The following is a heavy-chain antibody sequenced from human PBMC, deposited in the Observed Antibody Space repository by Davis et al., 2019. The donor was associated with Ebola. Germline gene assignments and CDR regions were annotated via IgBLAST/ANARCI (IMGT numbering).Heavy chain of an antibody. CDR2: IYYSGST. J-gene: IGHJ6*02. V-gene: IGHV4-61*01. Sequence: MPSETLSLTCTVSGGSVSSGSYYWSWIRQPPGKGLEWIGYIYYSGSTNYNPSLKSRVTISVDTSKNQFSLKLSSVTAADTAVYYCARDGGRYYYYGMDVWGQGTTVTVSS. CDR1: GGSVSSGSYY. D-gene: IGHD3-16*01. CDR3: ARDGGRYYYYGMDV.